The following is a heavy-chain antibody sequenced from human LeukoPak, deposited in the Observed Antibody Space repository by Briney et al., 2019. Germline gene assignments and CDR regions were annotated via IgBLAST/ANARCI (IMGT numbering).Heavy chain of an antibody. CDR3: ARTGSWYYYFDY. D-gene: IGHD6-13*01. V-gene: IGHV4-59*01. J-gene: IGHJ4*02. CDR1: GGSISTYY. Sequence: SETLSLTCTVSGGSISTYYWTWIRQPPGRGLEWIGYIYYTGTTNYNPSLKSRVTISVDTSKNQFSLKLSSVTAADTAVYYCARTGSWYYYFDYWGQGALVTVSS. CDR2: IYYTGTT.